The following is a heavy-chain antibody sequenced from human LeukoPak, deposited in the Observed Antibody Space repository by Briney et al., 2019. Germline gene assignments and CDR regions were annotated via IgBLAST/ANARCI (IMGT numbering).Heavy chain of an antibody. V-gene: IGHV5-51*01. CDR2: IYPGDSDT. Sequence: GESLKISCKGSGYSFTSYWIGWVRQMPGKGLEWMGIIYPGDSDTRYSPSFQGQVTISADKSISTAYLQWSSLKASDTAMYYCARHTKSGSQAPGAFDIWGQGTMVTVSS. J-gene: IGHJ3*02. CDR3: ARHTKSGSQAPGAFDI. CDR1: GYSFTSYW. D-gene: IGHD1-26*01.